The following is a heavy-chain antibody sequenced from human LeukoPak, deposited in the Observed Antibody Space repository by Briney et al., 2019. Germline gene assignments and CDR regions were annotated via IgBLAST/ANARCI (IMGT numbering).Heavy chain of an antibody. V-gene: IGHV4-4*09. CDR2: IYTRGST. D-gene: IGHD3-3*01. CDR1: GGSISSYY. Sequence: SETLSLTCTVSGGSISSYYWSWIRQPPGKGLEWIGYIYTRGSTNYNPSLKSRVTMSVDTSKNQFSLKLSSVTAADTAVYYCARHQGDFWSGYYFDYWGQGTLVTVSS. CDR3: ARHQGDFWSGYYFDY. J-gene: IGHJ4*02.